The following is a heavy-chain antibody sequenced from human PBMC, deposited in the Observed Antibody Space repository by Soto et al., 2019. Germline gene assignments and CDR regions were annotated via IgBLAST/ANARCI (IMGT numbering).Heavy chain of an antibody. CDR3: ARSSVEWSYFDY. D-gene: IGHD3-3*01. CDR2: ISSRSSYI. CDR1: VFTFISYS. J-gene: IGHJ4*02. V-gene: IGHV3-21*01. Sequence: GWSLRLSCAASVFTFISYSMNRGRQAPGKGLEWVSSISSRSSYIYYADSVKGRFTISRDNAKNSLYLQMNSLRAEDTAVYYCARSSVEWSYFDYWGQGTLVTVSS.